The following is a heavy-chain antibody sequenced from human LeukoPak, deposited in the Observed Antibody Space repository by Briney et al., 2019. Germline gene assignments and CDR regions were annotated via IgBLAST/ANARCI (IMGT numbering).Heavy chain of an antibody. CDR2: ITDSGSTT. CDR3: SKLSGDTDPW. Sequence: GGSLRLSCAASGFTFSSYGMSWVRQAPGKGLEWVSSITDSGSTTYYADSVKGRFTISKDNSKNTLYLQMNSLRAEDTAIYYCSKLSGDTDPWWGQGTLVTVCS. D-gene: IGHD5-18*01. CDR1: GFTFSSYG. J-gene: IGHJ4*02. V-gene: IGHV3-23*01.